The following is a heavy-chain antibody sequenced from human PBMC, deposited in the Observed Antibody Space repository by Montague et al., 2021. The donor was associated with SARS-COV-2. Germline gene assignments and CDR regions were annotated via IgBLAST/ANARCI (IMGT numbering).Heavy chain of an antibody. D-gene: IGHD1-14*01. Sequence: SLRLSCAVSGFTFSNYAMSWVRQAPGKGLEWVSFIYGGGTYLYYXYSVKGLFTISRDDSENALYLQMSSLRAEDTAVYYCARGPVSDAFDVWGQGTMVTVSS. CDR1: GFTFSNYA. CDR2: IYGGGTYL. J-gene: IGHJ3*01. V-gene: IGHV3-23*03. CDR3: ARGPVSDAFDV.